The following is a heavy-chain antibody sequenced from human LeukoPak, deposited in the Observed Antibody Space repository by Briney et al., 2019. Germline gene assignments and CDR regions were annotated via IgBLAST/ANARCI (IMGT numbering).Heavy chain of an antibody. D-gene: IGHD2-2*01. Sequence: GGSLRLSCAASGFTFSSYAMHRVRQAPGKGLEYVSAISSNGGSTYYANSVKGRFTISRDNSKNTLYLQMGSLRAEDMAVYYCAREMGYCSSTSCPTDYWGQGTLVTVSS. CDR2: ISSNGGST. V-gene: IGHV3-64*01. CDR3: AREMGYCSSTSCPTDY. CDR1: GFTFSSYA. J-gene: IGHJ4*02.